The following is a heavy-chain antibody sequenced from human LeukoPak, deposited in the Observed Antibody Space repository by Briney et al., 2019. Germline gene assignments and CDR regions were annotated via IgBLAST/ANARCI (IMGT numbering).Heavy chain of an antibody. CDR1: GFTFSSYE. CDR2: ISSSGSTI. D-gene: IGHD5-18*01. J-gene: IGHJ4*02. V-gene: IGHV3-48*03. Sequence: GGSLRLSCAASGFTFSSYEMNWVRQAPGKGLEWVSYISSSGSTIYYADSVKGRFTISRDNAKNSLYLQMNSLRAEDTAVYYCASTPPGYSYGYPPHNFDYWGQGTLVTVSS. CDR3: ASTPPGYSYGYPPHNFDY.